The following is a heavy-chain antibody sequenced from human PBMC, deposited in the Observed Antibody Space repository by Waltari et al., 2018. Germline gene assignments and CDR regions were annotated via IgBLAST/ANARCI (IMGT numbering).Heavy chain of an antibody. Sequence: EVQLVASGGGLVRPGGSLRLSCAAFGFTFSTYSMNWVRQAPGKGLEWVSSISSGSIYMTYADSVKGRVTISRDNAKNSLYLQMNSLRAEDTAVYYCARSSTTVTTFGWGQGTLVTVSS. CDR3: ARSSTTVTTFG. CDR2: ISSGSIYM. CDR1: GFTFSTYS. J-gene: IGHJ4*02. D-gene: IGHD4-17*01. V-gene: IGHV3-21*01.